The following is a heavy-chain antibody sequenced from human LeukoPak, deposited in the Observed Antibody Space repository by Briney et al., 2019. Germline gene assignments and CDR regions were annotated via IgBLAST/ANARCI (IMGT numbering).Heavy chain of an antibody. V-gene: IGHV3-30*03. CDR3: VRDDVARTWVDY. CDR1: GFTFSTYG. D-gene: IGHD1-7*01. J-gene: IGHJ4*02. CDR2: TAFNGSNNDYVT. Sequence: PGGSLRLSCAASGFTFSTYGMHWVRQAPGKGLEWVAVTAFNGSNNDYVTSYANSVKGRFTISRDNSKDTLYLQMSSLRAEDTAVYYCVRDDVARTWVDYWGQGTLVTVSS.